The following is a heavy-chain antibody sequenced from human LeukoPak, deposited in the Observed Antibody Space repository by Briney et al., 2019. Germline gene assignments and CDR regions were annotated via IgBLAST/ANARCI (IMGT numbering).Heavy chain of an antibody. Sequence: SVKVSCKASGGIFSSYAISWVRQAPGQGLEWMGGIIPIFGTANYAQKFQGRVTITADESTSTAYMELSSLRSEDTAVYYCAIYYDFWSGYSSNRLFDPWGQGTLVTVSS. D-gene: IGHD3-3*01. CDR3: AIYYDFWSGYSSNRLFDP. J-gene: IGHJ5*02. V-gene: IGHV1-69*01. CDR1: GGIFSSYA. CDR2: IIPIFGTA.